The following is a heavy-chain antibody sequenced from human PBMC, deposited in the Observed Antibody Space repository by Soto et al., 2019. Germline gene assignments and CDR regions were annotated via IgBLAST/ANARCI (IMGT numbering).Heavy chain of an antibody. CDR3: ARNGRNGTLYYSGMDV. D-gene: IGHD1-1*01. J-gene: IGHJ6*02. V-gene: IGHV1-69*12. CDR1: GGTFSSYA. CDR2: IIPIFGTA. Sequence: QVQLVQSGAEVKKPGSSVKVSCKASGGTFSSYAISWVRQAPGQGLEWMGGIIPIFGTANYAQKFQGRVTITADESTSTAYMELSSLRSEDTAVYYCARNGRNGTLYYSGMDVWGQGTTVTVSS.